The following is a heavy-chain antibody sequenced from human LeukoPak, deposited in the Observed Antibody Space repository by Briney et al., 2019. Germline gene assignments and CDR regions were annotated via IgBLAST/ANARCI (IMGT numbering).Heavy chain of an antibody. J-gene: IGHJ4*02. CDR2: INSDGRWT. CDR3: VSFYETY. Sequence: GGSLRLSCAASGNYWMHWVRQAPRKGLVWVSHINSDGRWTSYADSVKGRFTISKDNAKNTVYLQMNSLSAEDTAVYYCVSFYETYWGRGTLVTVSS. CDR1: GNYW. D-gene: IGHD2/OR15-2a*01. V-gene: IGHV3-74*01.